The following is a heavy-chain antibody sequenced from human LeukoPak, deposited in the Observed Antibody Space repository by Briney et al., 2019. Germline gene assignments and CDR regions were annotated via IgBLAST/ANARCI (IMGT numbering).Heavy chain of an antibody. CDR2: ISAYNGNT. CDR1: GYTFTSYG. D-gene: IGHD3-3*01. Sequence: ASVKVSCKASGYTFTSYGISWVRQAPGQGLEWMGWISAYNGNTNYAQKLQGRVTMTTDTSTSTAYMELRSLRSDDTAVYYCARVSTIIGVATGRDVWGKGTTVTVSS. J-gene: IGHJ6*04. CDR3: ARVSTIIGVATGRDV. V-gene: IGHV1-18*01.